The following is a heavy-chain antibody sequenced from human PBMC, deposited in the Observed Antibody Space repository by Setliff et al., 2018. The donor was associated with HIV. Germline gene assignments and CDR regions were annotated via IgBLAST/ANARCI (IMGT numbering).Heavy chain of an antibody. CDR1: GIPFSNYV. J-gene: IGHJ4*02. CDR3: AKDSCSSTSCRSRGVLGYFDY. CDR2: ISADGGST. Sequence: GGSLRLSCAASGIPFSNYVMSWFRQPPGKGPEWISDISADGGSTYYADSVQGRFTVSRDNSKNTLYLQMNSLRAEDTAVYYCAKDSCSSTSCRSRGVLGYFDYWGQGTLVTVSS. V-gene: IGHV3-23*01. D-gene: IGHD2-2*01.